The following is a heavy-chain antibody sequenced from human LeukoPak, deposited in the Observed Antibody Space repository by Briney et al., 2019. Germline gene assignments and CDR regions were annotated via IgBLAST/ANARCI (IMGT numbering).Heavy chain of an antibody. CDR3: ARFTPYSSGWYLDY. Sequence: SETLSLTCAVSGGSISSSNWWSWVRQPPGKGLEWIGEIYHSGSTNYNPSLKSRVTISVDKSKNQFSLKLSSVTAADTAVYYCARFTPYSSGWYLDYWGQGTLVTVSS. CDR1: GGSISSSNW. V-gene: IGHV4-4*02. J-gene: IGHJ4*02. D-gene: IGHD6-19*01. CDR2: IYHSGST.